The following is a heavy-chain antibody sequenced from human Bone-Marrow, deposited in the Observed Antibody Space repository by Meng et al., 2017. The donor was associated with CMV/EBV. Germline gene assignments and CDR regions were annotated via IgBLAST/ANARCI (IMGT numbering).Heavy chain of an antibody. J-gene: IGHJ4*02. CDR3: ARDLANSGRYCDY. CDR2: INPNSGGT. Sequence: ASVKVSCKASGYTFTGYYMHWVRQAPGQGLEWMGWINPNSGGTKYAQKFQGRVTMTRDTSISTAYLELSRPRFDDTAVYYCARDLANSGRYCDYWGQGTLVTVSS. V-gene: IGHV1-2*02. D-gene: IGHD1-1*01. CDR1: GYTFTGYY.